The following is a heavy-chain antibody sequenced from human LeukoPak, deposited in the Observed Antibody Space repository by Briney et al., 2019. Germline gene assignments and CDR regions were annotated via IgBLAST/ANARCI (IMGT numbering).Heavy chain of an antibody. CDR2: IYTSGST. Sequence: SQTLSLTCTVSGASISSGSYYWSWIRQPAGKGLEWIGRIYTSGSTNYNPSLKSRVTISVDTSKNQFSLKLSSVTAADTAVYYCARDSGWYYFDYWGQGTLVTVSS. CDR3: ARDSGWYYFDY. V-gene: IGHV4-61*02. D-gene: IGHD6-19*01. J-gene: IGHJ4*02. CDR1: GASISSGSYY.